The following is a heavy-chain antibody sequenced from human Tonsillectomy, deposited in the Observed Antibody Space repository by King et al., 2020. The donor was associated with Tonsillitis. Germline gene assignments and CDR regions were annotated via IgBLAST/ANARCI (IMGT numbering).Heavy chain of an antibody. J-gene: IGHJ2*01. D-gene: IGHD6-19*01. CDR2: IYHSGST. CDR1: GYSISSGYY. V-gene: IGHV4-38-2*01. CDR3: ARRAVAGGDWYFDL. Sequence: HVQLQESGPGLVKPSETLSLTCAVSGYSISSGYYWGWIRQPPGKGLEWIGSIYHSGSTYYNPSLKSRVTISVDTSTNQFSLKLGSVTAADTAVYYCARRAVAGGDWYFDLWGRGTLVTVSS.